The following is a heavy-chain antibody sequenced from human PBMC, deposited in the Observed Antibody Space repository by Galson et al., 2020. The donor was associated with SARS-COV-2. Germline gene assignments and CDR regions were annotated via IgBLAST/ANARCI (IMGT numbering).Heavy chain of an antibody. CDR2: ISSSGSTI. CDR3: ASLVRRV. CDR1: EFPFSSYR. D-gene: IGHD3-10*01. J-gene: IGHJ6*04. V-gene: IGHV3-48*01. Sequence: GGSLRLSCSTSEFPFSSYRMNWVRQAPGKGLEWISYISSSGSTISYADSVKGRFTISRDNAKKSLYLQMHSLRAEDTAVYYCASLVRRVWGKGTTVTISS.